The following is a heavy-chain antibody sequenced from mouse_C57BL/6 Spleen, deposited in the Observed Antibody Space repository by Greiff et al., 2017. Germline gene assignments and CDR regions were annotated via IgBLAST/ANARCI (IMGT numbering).Heavy chain of an antibody. D-gene: IGHD2-3*01. CDR2: ISDGGSYT. CDR1: GFTFSSYA. CDR3: ARRGWLLGYFDV. Sequence: EVKVVESGGGLVKPGGSLKLSCAASGFTFSSYAMSWVRQTPEKRLGWVATISDGGSYTYYPDNVKGRFTISRDNAKNNLYLQMSHLKSEDTAMYYCARRGWLLGYFDVWGTGTTVTVSS. J-gene: IGHJ1*03. V-gene: IGHV5-4*03.